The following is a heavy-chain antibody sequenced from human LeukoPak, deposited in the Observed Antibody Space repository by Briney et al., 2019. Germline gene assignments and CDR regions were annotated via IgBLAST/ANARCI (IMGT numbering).Heavy chain of an antibody. CDR1: GYTFTSYD. CDR2: MNPNSGNT. CDR3: ARCNITVAGIQTYNWFDP. D-gene: IGHD6-19*01. J-gene: IGHJ5*02. V-gene: IGHV1-8*01. Sequence: ASVKVSCKTSGYTFTSYDINWVRQATGQGLEWMGWMNPNSGNTGYAQKFQGRVTITRDTSISTAYMELSSLRSEDTAVYYCARCNITVAGIQTYNWFDPWGQGTLVTVSS.